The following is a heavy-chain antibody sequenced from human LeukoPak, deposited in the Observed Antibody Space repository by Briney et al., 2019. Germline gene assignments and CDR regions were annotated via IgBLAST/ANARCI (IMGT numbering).Heavy chain of an antibody. CDR3: ARKDGDA. CDR2: IYNSGNT. CDR1: GGSISRYH. D-gene: IGHD2-15*01. J-gene: IGHJ6*04. Sequence: SETLSLTCTVSGGSISRYHWTWIRQPPGKTLEWIGYIYNSGNTNYNPSLKSRVTMSLDTSRNQVSLKLTSVTAADTAVYYCARKDGDAWGRGTTVTISS. V-gene: IGHV4-59*01.